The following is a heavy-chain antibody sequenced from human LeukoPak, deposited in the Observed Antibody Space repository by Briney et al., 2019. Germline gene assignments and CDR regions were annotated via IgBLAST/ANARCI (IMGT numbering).Heavy chain of an antibody. CDR2: ISYDGSNK. V-gene: IGHV3-30*18. Sequence: GRSLRLSCAASGFTVSSNYMSWVRQAPGKGLEWVAVISYDGSNKYYADSVKGRFTISRDNSKNTLYLQMNSLRAEDTAVYYCAKELRGASYYFDYWGQGTLVTVSS. J-gene: IGHJ4*02. CDR3: AKELRGASYYFDY. CDR1: GFTVSSNY. D-gene: IGHD1-26*01.